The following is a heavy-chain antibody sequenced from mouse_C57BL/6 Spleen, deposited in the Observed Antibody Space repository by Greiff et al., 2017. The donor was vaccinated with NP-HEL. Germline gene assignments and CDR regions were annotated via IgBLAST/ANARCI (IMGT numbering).Heavy chain of an antibody. V-gene: IGHV1-55*01. CDR3: ARGKGITTVPDY. CDR2: IYPGSGST. D-gene: IGHD1-1*01. J-gene: IGHJ2*01. Sequence: VQLQQPGAELVKPGASVKMSCKASGYTFTSYWITWVKQRPGQGLEWIGDIYPGSGSTNYNEKFKSKATLTVDTSSSTAYMQLSSLTSEDSAVYYCARGKGITTVPDYWGQGTTLTVSS. CDR1: GYTFTSYW.